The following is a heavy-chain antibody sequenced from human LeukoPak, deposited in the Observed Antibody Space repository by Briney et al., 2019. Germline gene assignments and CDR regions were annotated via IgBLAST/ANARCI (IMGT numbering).Heavy chain of an antibody. CDR1: GDSVSSNSAA. D-gene: IGHD6-13*01. V-gene: IGHV6-1*01. Sequence: SQTLSLTCAISGDSVSSNSAAWNWIRQSPSRGLEWLGRTYYRSKWYNDYAVSVKSRISINPDTSKNQFSLQLNSVTPEDTAVYYCARAPRRYSSSWYGVGYYYMDVWGKGTTVTVSS. J-gene: IGHJ6*03. CDR2: TYYRSKWYN. CDR3: ARAPRRYSSSWYGVGYYYMDV.